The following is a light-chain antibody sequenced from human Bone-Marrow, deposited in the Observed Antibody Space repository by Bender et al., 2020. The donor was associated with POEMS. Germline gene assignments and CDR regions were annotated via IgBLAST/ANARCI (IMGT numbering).Light chain of an antibody. CDR2: GVA. CDR1: SGNIASDY. V-gene: IGLV2-14*01. Sequence: LTQPHSVSESPGKTVTISCTRSSGNIASDYVQWYQQHPGKAPKLIVYGVANRPSEISSRFSGSKSGNTASLTISGLQAEDEADYYCCSYTPTTTLFGGGTKVTVL. J-gene: IGLJ2*01. CDR3: CSYTPTTTL.